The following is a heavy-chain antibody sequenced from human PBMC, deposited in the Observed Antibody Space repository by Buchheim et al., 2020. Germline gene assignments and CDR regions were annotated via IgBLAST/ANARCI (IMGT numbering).Heavy chain of an antibody. D-gene: IGHD6-19*01. V-gene: IGHV3-30*04. CDR3: ASHSKAVAGTGGDFDY. CDR2: ISYDGSNK. J-gene: IGHJ4*02. CDR1: GFTFSSYA. Sequence: QVQLVESGGGVVQPGRSLRLSCAASGFTFSSYAMHWVRQAPGKGLEWVAVISYDGSNKYYADSVKGRFTISRDNSKNTLYRQMNSLRAEDTAVYYCASHSKAVAGTGGDFDYWGQGT.